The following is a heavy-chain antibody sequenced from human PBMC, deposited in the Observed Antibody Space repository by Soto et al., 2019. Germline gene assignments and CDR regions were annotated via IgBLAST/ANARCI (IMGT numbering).Heavy chain of an antibody. V-gene: IGHV3-23*01. D-gene: IGHD3-10*01. Sequence: GGSLRLSCTASGFTFISFAMTWVRQAPGKGLEWVSAISASGGDTYYTDSVKGRFTISRDNSKNALYLQMNSLRAEDTAVYYCAKDGEPGGPLFGYYHYYMDVWGKGTTVTVSS. J-gene: IGHJ6*03. CDR3: AKDGEPGGPLFGYYHYYMDV. CDR1: GFTFISFA. CDR2: ISASGGDT.